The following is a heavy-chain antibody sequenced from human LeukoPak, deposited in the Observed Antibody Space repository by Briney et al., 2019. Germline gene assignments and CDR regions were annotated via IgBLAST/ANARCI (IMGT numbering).Heavy chain of an antibody. J-gene: IGHJ4*02. CDR1: GGSISGSY. V-gene: IGHV4-59*01. CDR3: ARGIESYGDYGY. CDR2: MYNSGST. D-gene: IGHD4-17*01. Sequence: PSETLSLACTVSGGSISGSYWSWIRQPPGKGLEWIAYMYNSGSTNYNPSLKSRVTISIDTSKNQFSLKLSSLTAADTAIYYCARGIESYGDYGYWGQGILVTVSS.